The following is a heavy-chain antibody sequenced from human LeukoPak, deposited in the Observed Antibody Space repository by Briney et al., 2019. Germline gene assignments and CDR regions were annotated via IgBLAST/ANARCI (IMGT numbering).Heavy chain of an antibody. CDR1: GFTFSSYW. D-gene: IGHD6-13*01. Sequence: GGSLRLSCAASGFTFSSYWMSWVRQAPGKGLEWVANIKQDGTEEYYVDSVKGRFTISRDNAKNSLYLQMNSLRAEDTAVYYCARDRARYSSSWYTNDDYYYYMDVWGKGTTVTVSS. CDR2: IKQDGTEE. V-gene: IGHV3-7*01. J-gene: IGHJ6*03. CDR3: ARDRARYSSSWYTNDDYYYYMDV.